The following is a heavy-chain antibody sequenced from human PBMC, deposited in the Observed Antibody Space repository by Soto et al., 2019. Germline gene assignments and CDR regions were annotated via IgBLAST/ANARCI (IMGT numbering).Heavy chain of an antibody. J-gene: IGHJ4*02. CDR2: IYYSGST. CDR1: GGSISSYY. Sequence: PSETLSLTCTVSGGSISSYYWSWIRQPPGKGLEWIGYIYYSGSTNYNPSLKSRVTISVDTSKNQFSLKLSSVTAADTAVYYCARVSYGGNGDLDYYYFDYWGQGTLVTVSS. CDR3: ARVSYGGNGDLDYYYFDY. D-gene: IGHD4-17*01. V-gene: IGHV4-59*01.